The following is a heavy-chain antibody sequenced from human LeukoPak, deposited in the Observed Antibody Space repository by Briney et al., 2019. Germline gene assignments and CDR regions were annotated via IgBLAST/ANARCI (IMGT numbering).Heavy chain of an antibody. CDR3: ARVRKNDFWSGYSYYYYYYYMDV. V-gene: IGHV4-34*01. CDR1: GGSFSGYY. Sequence: PSETLSLTCAVYGGSFSGYYWSWIRQPPGRGLEGIGEINHSGSTNYNPSLKSRVTISVDPSKHQFSLKLTSVTAADTAVYYCARVRKNDFWSGYSYYYYYYYMDVWGKGTTVTVSS. CDR2: INHSGST. D-gene: IGHD3-3*01. J-gene: IGHJ6*03.